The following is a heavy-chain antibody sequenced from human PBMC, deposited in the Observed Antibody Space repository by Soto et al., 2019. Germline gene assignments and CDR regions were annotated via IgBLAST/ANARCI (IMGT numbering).Heavy chain of an antibody. D-gene: IGHD3-22*01. CDR1: GFTFSSYW. CDR2: INSDGSST. J-gene: IGHJ4*02. CDR3: ARARMPYYYDSSGLDY. Sequence: GGSLRLSCAASGFTFSSYWMHWVRQAPGKGLVWVSRINSDGSSTSYADSVKGRFTISRDNAKNTLYLQMNSLRAEDTAVYYGARARMPYYYDSSGLDYWGQGTLVTVSS. V-gene: IGHV3-74*01.